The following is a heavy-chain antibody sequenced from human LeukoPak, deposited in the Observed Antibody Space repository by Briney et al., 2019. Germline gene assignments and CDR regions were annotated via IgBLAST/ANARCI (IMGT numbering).Heavy chain of an antibody. Sequence: SETLSLTCTVSGGSISSSSYYWGWIRQPPGKGLEWIGSIYYSGSTYYNPSLKSRVTISVDTSKNQPSLKLSSVTAADTAVYYCARHALRSTEYFQHWGQGTLVTVSS. CDR1: GGSISSSSYY. CDR3: ARHALRSTEYFQH. D-gene: IGHD4-17*01. V-gene: IGHV4-39*01. J-gene: IGHJ1*01. CDR2: IYYSGST.